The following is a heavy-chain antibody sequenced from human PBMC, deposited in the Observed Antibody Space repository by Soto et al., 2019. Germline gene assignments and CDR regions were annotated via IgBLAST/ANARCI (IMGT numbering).Heavy chain of an antibody. CDR3: ARDQVPAALLGWFSS. D-gene: IGHD2-2*01. V-gene: IGHV4-59*01. J-gene: IGHJ5*01. Sequence: PSETLSLTCTVSGDSITNSYWNWIRQPPGKGLEWIGYIHYSGSTKYNPSLESRVTISVGTSKDQFSLKLSSVTAADTAVYYCARDQVPAALLGWFSSWGQGTLVTVSS. CDR1: GDSITNSY. CDR2: IHYSGST.